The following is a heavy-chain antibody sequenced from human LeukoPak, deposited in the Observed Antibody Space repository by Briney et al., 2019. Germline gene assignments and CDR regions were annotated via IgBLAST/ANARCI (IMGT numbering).Heavy chain of an antibody. CDR3: ASIYGSGSYSKAPGY. J-gene: IGHJ4*02. V-gene: IGHV1-2*02. CDR2: INPNSGGT. D-gene: IGHD3-10*01. CDR1: RYTFTGYY. Sequence: ASVKVSCKASRYTFTGYYMHWVRQAPGQGLEWMGWINPNSGGTNYAQKFQGRVTMTRDTSISTAYMELSRLRSDDTAVYYCASIYGSGSYSKAPGYWGQGTLVTVSS.